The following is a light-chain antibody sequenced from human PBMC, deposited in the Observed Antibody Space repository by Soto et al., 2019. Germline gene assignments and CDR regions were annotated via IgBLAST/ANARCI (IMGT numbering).Light chain of an antibody. CDR3: CSYGGSYTQV. V-gene: IGLV2-11*01. Sequence: QSALTQPRSVSGSPGQSVTISCTGTSSDVGGYNYVSWYQQHPGKAPKLIIYDVSKRPSGVPDRFSCSKSGNTAPLTISGLQAEDEADYYGCSYGGSYTQVFGTGTKLTVL. CDR2: DVS. J-gene: IGLJ1*01. CDR1: SSDVGGYNY.